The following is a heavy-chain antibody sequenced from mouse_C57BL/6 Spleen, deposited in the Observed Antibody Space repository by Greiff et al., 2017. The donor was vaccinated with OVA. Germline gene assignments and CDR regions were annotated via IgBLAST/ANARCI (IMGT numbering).Heavy chain of an antibody. CDR2: IYPGGGYT. V-gene: IGHV1-63*01. CDR1: GYTFTNYW. D-gene: IGHD2-5*01. Sequence: QVQLQQSGAELVRPGTSVKMSCKASGYTFTNYWIGWAKQRPGHGLEWIGDIYPGGGYTNYNEQFKGKAPLTAAKSSSTAYMQFSSLTSEDSAIYYCARAGSNYGRGAMDYWGQGTSVTVSS. CDR3: ARAGSNYGRGAMDY. J-gene: IGHJ4*01.